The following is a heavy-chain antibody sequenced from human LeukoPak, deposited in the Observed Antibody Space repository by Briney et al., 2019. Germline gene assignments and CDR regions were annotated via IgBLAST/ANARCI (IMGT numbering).Heavy chain of an antibody. CDR1: GFTFSSYW. CDR3: AREAVLSGSYTAHFQH. J-gene: IGHJ1*01. D-gene: IGHD1-26*01. Sequence: PGGSLRLSCAASGFTFSSYWMSWVRQAPGKGLEWVANIKQDGSEKYYVDSVKGRFTISRDNAKNSPYLQMNSLRAEDTAVYYCAREAVLSGSYTAHFQHWGQGTLVTVSS. V-gene: IGHV3-7*01. CDR2: IKQDGSEK.